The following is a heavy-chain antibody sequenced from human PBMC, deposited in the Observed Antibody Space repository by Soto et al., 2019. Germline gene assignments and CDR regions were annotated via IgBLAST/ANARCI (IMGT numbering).Heavy chain of an antibody. V-gene: IGHV1-18*01. J-gene: IGHJ4*02. CDR2: ISAYNGNT. CDR3: AREGYYDSSGYSDY. Sequence: QVQLVQSGAEVKKPGASVKVSCKASGYTFTSYGISWVRQAPGQGLEWMGWISAYNGNTNYAQKLQGRVTMTTDTATSKAYRERRRLRSDDTAVYYCAREGYYDSSGYSDYWGQGTLVTVSS. D-gene: IGHD3-22*01. CDR1: GYTFTSYG.